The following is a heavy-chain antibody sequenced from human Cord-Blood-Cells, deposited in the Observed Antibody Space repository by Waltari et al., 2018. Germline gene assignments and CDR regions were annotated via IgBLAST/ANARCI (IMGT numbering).Heavy chain of an antibody. Sequence: QVQLVQSGAEVKKPGASVKVSCKASGYTFTSYYMHWVRRAPGQGLEWMGIINPSGGSTSYAQKFQGRVTMTRDTSTSTVYMELSSLRSEDTAVYYCARDSSSWYGGGAFDIWGQGTMVTVSS. D-gene: IGHD6-13*01. CDR1: GYTFTSYY. V-gene: IGHV1-46*01. J-gene: IGHJ3*02. CDR3: ARDSSSWYGGGAFDI. CDR2: INPSGGST.